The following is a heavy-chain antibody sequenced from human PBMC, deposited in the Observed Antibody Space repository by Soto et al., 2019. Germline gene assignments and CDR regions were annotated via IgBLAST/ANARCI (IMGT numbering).Heavy chain of an antibody. Sequence: GGALRLSCAASGFSFSDAWMNWVRQAPGKGLEWVARIKHNADGAATHYAAPVRGRFIISRDDSKDTVFLQMDSLKTEDTAVYYCTTDSPSNSAWANDYWGQGALVTVSS. J-gene: IGHJ4*02. CDR3: TTDSPSNSAWANDY. D-gene: IGHD6-19*01. V-gene: IGHV3-15*07. CDR1: GFSFSDAW. CDR2: IKHNADGAAT.